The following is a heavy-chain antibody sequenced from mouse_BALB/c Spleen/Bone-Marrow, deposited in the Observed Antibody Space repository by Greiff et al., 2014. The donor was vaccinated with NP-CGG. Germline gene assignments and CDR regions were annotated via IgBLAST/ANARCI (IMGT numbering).Heavy chain of an antibody. V-gene: IGHV5-17*02. CDR1: GFTFSSFG. J-gene: IGHJ2*01. CDR2: ISSGSSTI. CDR3: TRGGNWDDFDY. D-gene: IGHD4-1*01. Sequence: VQLKESGGGLVQPGGSRKLSCAASGFTFSSFGMHWVRQAPEKGLEWVAYISSGSSTIFYADTLKGRFTVSRDNPKNTLFLQTTSLRSEDTAMYYCTRGGNWDDFDYWGQGTTLTVSS.